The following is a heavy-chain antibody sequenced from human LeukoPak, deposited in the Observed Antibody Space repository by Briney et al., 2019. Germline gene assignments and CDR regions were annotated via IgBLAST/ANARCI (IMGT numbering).Heavy chain of an antibody. D-gene: IGHD2-2*01. Sequence: GASVKVSCKASGGTFSSYAISWVRQAPGQGLEWMGGIIPIFGTANYAQKFQGRVTITVDESTSTAYMELGSLRSEDTAVYYCARIKVFPVKYQPFDYWGQGTLVTVSS. CDR2: IIPIFGTA. CDR1: GGTFSSYA. CDR3: ARIKVFPVKYQPFDY. J-gene: IGHJ4*02. V-gene: IGHV1-69*13.